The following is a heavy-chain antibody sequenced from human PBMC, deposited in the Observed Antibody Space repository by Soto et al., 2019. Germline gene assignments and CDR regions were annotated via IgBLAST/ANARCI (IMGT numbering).Heavy chain of an antibody. V-gene: IGHV3-15*01. Sequence: GGSLRLSCAASGFTFTNAWMTWVRQGPGKGLEWVGRIKSKSDGGTIDYAAPVKGRFTISRDDSKNTLYLQMNSLKTEDKAVYYCTTGPNLRPLAAFDIWGQGTVVTVSS. J-gene: IGHJ3*02. CDR2: IKSKSDGGTI. CDR3: TTGPNLRPLAAFDI. CDR1: GFTFTNAW.